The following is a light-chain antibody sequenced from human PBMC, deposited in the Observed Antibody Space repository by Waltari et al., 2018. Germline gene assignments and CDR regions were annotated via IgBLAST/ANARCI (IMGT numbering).Light chain of an antibody. CDR3: NSRDSSGNHVL. J-gene: IGLJ2*01. V-gene: IGLV3-19*01. Sequence: SSELTQDPAVSMALGQTVRITCQGDSLRTYYASWYQQRPGQAPVRFISGKNNRPSGIPDRFSGSSSGNTASLTISGAQAEDEADYYCNSRDSSGNHVLFGGGTKLTVL. CDR2: GKN. CDR1: SLRTYY.